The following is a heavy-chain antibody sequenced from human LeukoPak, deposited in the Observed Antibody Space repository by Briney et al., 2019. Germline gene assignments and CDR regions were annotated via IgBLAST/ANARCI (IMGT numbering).Heavy chain of an antibody. Sequence: SVKVSCKASGGTFSGYAISWVRQAPGQGLEWMGGIIPIFGTANYAQKFQGRVTITADESTSTAYMELSSLRSEDTAVYYCAVRGSYFLSGHYFDYWGQGTLVTVSS. CDR2: IIPIFGTA. CDR3: AVRGSYFLSGHYFDY. CDR1: GGTFSGYA. D-gene: IGHD1-26*01. V-gene: IGHV1-69*01. J-gene: IGHJ4*02.